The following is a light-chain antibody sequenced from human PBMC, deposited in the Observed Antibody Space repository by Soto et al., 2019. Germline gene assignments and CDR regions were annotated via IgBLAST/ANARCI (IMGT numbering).Light chain of an antibody. CDR1: QSVSRN. CDR3: QQRSNWPPIT. CDR2: DAS. Sequence: EIVLTQSPATLSLSPGERATLSCRASQSVSRNLAWYQHKPGQAPRLLIYDASNRATGIPARFSGSGYGTDFTLTISSLEPEDFAVYYCQQRSNWPPITFGQGTRLEIK. V-gene: IGKV3-11*01. J-gene: IGKJ5*01.